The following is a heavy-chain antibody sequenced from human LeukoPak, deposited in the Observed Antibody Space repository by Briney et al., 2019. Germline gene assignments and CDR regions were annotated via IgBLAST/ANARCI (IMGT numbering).Heavy chain of an antibody. V-gene: IGHV1-18*04. Sequence: ASVKVSYKASGYTFTTYNIHWVRQAPGQGLEWMGWISAYNGNTNYAQKLQGRVTMTTDTSTSTAYMELRSLRSDDTAVYYCARVRIAVAGTAFDYWGQGTLVTVSS. CDR1: GYTFTTYN. J-gene: IGHJ4*02. CDR3: ARVRIAVAGTAFDY. CDR2: ISAYNGNT. D-gene: IGHD6-19*01.